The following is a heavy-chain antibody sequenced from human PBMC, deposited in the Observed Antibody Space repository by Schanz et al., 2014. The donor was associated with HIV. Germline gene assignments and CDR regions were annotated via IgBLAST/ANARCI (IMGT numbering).Heavy chain of an antibody. Sequence: VQLVQSGGGLVQSGTSLRLSCKASGFTFSTYWMHWVRQAPGKGLVWVSRINSDGSSTSYADSVKGRFTISRDNVRNTLYLQMNSLRAEDTGVYYCVRGPGYNMHLDYWGQGTLVTVSS. CDR1: GFTFSTYW. J-gene: IGHJ4*02. CDR3: VRGPGYNMHLDY. V-gene: IGHV3-74*01. CDR2: INSDGSST. D-gene: IGHD1-20*01.